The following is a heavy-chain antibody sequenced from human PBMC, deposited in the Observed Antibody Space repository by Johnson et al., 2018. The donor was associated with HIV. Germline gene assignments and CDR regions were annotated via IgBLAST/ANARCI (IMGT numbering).Heavy chain of an antibody. D-gene: IGHD1-26*01. CDR3: ARSRWGSTLGALDI. CDR1: GFTFADYG. CDR2: IRYDGNNI. J-gene: IGHJ3*02. V-gene: IGHV3-30*02. Sequence: QVLLVESGGGVVQPGGSLRLSCAASGFTFADYGMHWVRQPPGKGLEWVAFIRYDGNNIYSADSVKGRFTISRDNSKNTLYLQMNSLRAGDTAVYYCARSRWGSTLGALDIWGQGTMVTVSS.